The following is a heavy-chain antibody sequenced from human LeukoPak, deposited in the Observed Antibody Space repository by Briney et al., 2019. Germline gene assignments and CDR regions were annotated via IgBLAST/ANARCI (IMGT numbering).Heavy chain of an antibody. D-gene: IGHD3-22*01. CDR3: ARDRRGSGYYY. CDR1: GVSISSSSYY. V-gene: IGHV4-39*07. CDR2: IYYSGST. J-gene: IGHJ4*02. Sequence: SETLSLTCTVSGVSISSSSYYWVWIRQPPGKGLEWIGSIYYSGSTYYNPSLKSRVTISIDTSKIQFYLKMSSVTAADTAVYYCARDRRGSGYYYWGQGTMVTVSS.